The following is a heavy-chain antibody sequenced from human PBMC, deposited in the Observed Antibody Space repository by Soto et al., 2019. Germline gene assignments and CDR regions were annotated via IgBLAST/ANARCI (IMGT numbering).Heavy chain of an antibody. D-gene: IGHD3-22*01. Sequence: SETMSLTCAVYGGCFCGYYWSWIRQTPGKGMEWIGEINHSGSTNYNPSLKSRVTISVDTSKNQFSLKMTSVAAADTAMYYCARGIAMKLVVHSDASDKYYLDSWGQGTLVTVSS. CDR1: GGCFCGYY. V-gene: IGHV4-34*01. J-gene: IGHJ4*02. CDR3: ARGIAMKLVVHSDASDKYYLDS. CDR2: INHSGST.